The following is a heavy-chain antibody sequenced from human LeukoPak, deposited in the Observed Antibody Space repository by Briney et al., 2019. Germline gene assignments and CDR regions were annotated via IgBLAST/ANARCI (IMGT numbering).Heavy chain of an antibody. CDR1: GFTFSSYG. D-gene: IGHD2-15*01. Sequence: PGGPLRLSCAASGFTFSSYGMHWVRQAPGKGLEWVAVISYDGSNKYYADSVKGRFTISRDNSKNTLYLQMNSLRAEDTAVYYCAKSTRIVVVVAATDYWGQGTLVTVSS. V-gene: IGHV3-30*18. CDR2: ISYDGSNK. J-gene: IGHJ4*02. CDR3: AKSTRIVVVVAATDY.